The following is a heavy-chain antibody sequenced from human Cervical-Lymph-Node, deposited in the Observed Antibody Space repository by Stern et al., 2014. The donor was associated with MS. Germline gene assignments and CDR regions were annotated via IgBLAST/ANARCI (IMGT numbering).Heavy chain of an antibody. V-gene: IGHV3-9*01. CDR3: AKDYGGNFAFDI. Sequence: EVQLVESGGGLVQPGRSLRLSCAASGFTFDDYAMHWVRQAPGKGLEWVSGISWNSGSIGYADSVKGRFTISRDNAKNSLYLQMNGLRAEDTALYYCAKDYGGNFAFDIWGQGTMVTVSS. D-gene: IGHD4-23*01. J-gene: IGHJ3*02. CDR1: GFTFDDYA. CDR2: ISWNSGSI.